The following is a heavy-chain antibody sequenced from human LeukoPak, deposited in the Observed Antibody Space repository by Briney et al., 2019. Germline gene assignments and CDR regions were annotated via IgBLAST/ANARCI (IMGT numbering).Heavy chain of an antibody. J-gene: IGHJ6*02. CDR3: ARDYYGSGSYYNHFYGMDV. V-gene: IGHV4-30-2*01. Sequence: PSETLSLTCAVSGGSISSGGYSWSWIRQPPGKGLEWIGYIYHSGSTYYNPSLKSRVTISVDRSNNQFFLRLSSVTAADTAVYYCARDYYGSGSYYNHFYGMDVWGQGTTVIVSS. CDR1: GGSISSGGYS. D-gene: IGHD3-10*01. CDR2: IYHSGST.